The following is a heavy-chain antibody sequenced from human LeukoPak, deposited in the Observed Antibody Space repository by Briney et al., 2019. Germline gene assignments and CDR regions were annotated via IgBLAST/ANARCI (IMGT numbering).Heavy chain of an antibody. D-gene: IGHD2-8*01. Sequence: SETLSLTCSVSGTSITSSSYYWGWIRQSPGKGLEWIGSIHYSGSIYHNPSLKSRVSLSVDTSKNQFSLKMTSVTAADTAVYFCARHKAGYCTNGSCLPVDYWGQGTLVTVAS. J-gene: IGHJ4*02. CDR3: ARHKAGYCTNGSCLPVDY. CDR2: IHYSGSI. CDR1: GTSITSSSYY. V-gene: IGHV4-39*01.